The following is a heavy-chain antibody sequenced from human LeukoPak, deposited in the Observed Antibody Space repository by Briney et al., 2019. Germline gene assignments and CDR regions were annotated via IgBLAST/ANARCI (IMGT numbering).Heavy chain of an antibody. J-gene: IGHJ6*02. Sequence: GGSLRLSCSASGFTFSTYAMQWVRQAPGKGLEWVSGISVSGDRTWYADSVKGRFTISRDNSKNTLYLQMNSLRAEDTAVYYCAKYVTAEGPPYALDVWGQGTTVTVSS. D-gene: IGHD1-14*01. CDR2: ISVSGDRT. CDR1: GFTFSTYA. CDR3: AKYVTAEGPPYALDV. V-gene: IGHV3-23*01.